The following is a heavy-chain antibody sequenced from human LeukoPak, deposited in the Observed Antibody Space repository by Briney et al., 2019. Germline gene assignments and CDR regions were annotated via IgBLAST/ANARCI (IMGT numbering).Heavy chain of an antibody. Sequence: GGSLRLSCAASGFTFSSYGMHWVHQAPGKGLEWVAVISYDGSNKYYADSVKGRFTISRDNSKNTLYLQMNSLRAEDTAVYYCAKVWAQLVLSALGGWGQGTLVTVSS. D-gene: IGHD6-6*01. CDR3: AKVWAQLVLSALGG. J-gene: IGHJ4*02. CDR1: GFTFSSYG. V-gene: IGHV3-30*18. CDR2: ISYDGSNK.